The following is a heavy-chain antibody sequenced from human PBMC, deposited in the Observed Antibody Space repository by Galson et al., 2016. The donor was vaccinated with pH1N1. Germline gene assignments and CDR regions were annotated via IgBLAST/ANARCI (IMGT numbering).Heavy chain of an antibody. CDR1: GFNFSTYG. D-gene: IGHD1-26*01. CDR3: ARVVTWELGNYFDH. J-gene: IGHJ4*02. V-gene: IGHV3-30*02. CDR2: IRFDENNN. Sequence: SLRLSCAASGFNFSTYGMHWVRQAPGKGLEWVAFIRFDENNNYYADSVKGRFTISRDSSKNMLYLQMNSLRAEDTAVYYCARVVTWELGNYFDHWGQGTLVTVSS.